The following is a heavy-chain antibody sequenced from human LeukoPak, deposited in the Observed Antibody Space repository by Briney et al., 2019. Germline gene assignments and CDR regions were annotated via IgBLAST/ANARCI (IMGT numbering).Heavy chain of an antibody. V-gene: IGHV4-4*07. Sequence: KPSETLSLTCTVSGGSISSYYWNWIRQPAGKGLEWIGRIYSSGSTNYNPSLKSRVTMSVDTSKNQFSLKLSSVTAADTAVYYCARRAGAYSHPYDYWGQGTLVTVSS. D-gene: IGHD4/OR15-4a*01. CDR2: IYSSGST. J-gene: IGHJ4*02. CDR1: GGSISSYY. CDR3: ARRAGAYSHPYDY.